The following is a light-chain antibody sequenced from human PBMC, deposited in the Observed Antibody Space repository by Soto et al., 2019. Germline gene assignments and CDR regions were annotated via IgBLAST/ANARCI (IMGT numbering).Light chain of an antibody. J-gene: IGKJ4*02. V-gene: IGKV3-20*01. CDR1: QSVTRTY. Sequence: EKVVKMATGMRWLSPEDWVTVSSRTSQSVTRTYLAWYQQKPGQAPRLLIYGVSTRATGIPDRFSGSVSGTDVALTITSPETEDLLKHYSEQYISSPVRFGRETSGEI. CDR3: EQYISSPVR. CDR2: GVS.